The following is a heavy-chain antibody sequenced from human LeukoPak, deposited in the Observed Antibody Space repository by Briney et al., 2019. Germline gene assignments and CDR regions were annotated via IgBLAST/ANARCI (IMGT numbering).Heavy chain of an antibody. CDR3: AKGGYSSIEIDY. CDR1: GFTFSSYG. D-gene: IGHD6-13*01. Sequence: PGGSLRLSCAASGFTFSSYGMHWVRQAPGKGLEWVAVISYDGSNKYYADSVKGRFTISGDNSKNTLYLQMNSLRAEDTAVYYCAKGGYSSIEIDYWGQGTLVTVSS. CDR2: ISYDGSNK. J-gene: IGHJ4*02. V-gene: IGHV3-30*18.